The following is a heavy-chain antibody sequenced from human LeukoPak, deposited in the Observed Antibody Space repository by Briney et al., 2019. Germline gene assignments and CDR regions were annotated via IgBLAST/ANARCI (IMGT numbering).Heavy chain of an antibody. D-gene: IGHD4-17*01. J-gene: IGHJ6*04. CDR1: GFTFSSYA. Sequence: PGGSLRLSCAASGFTFSSYAMSWVRQAPGKGLEWVSAISGSGGSTYYADSVKGRFTISRDNSKNTLYLQMNSLRAEDTAVYYCAKDGHGDYSYYYYGMDVWGKGTTVTDSS. CDR3: AKDGHGDYSYYYYGMDV. V-gene: IGHV3-23*01. CDR2: ISGSGGST.